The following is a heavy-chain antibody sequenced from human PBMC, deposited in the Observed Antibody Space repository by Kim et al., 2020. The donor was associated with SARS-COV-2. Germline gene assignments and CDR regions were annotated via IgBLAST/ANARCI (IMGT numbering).Heavy chain of an antibody. D-gene: IGHD5-12*01. CDR1: GGTFSNYA. Sequence: SVKVSCMASGGTFSNYAISWVRQAPGQGLEWMGGFIPIVDTPTYAQKFQGRVTITADESTSTAYMELSSLRSDDTAVYYCVRAGVSGYNCPQAYWGQGTPVTVSS. CDR3: VRAGVSGYNCPQAY. J-gene: IGHJ4*02. CDR2: FIPIVDTP. V-gene: IGHV1-69*13.